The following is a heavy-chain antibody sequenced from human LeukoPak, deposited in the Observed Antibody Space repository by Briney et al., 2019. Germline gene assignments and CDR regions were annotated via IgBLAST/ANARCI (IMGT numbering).Heavy chain of an antibody. D-gene: IGHD4-17*01. Sequence: ASVKVSCKASGGTFSSYAISWVRQAPGQGLEWMGGIIPIFGTANYAQKFQGRVTITADESTSTAYMELSSLRSEDTAVYYCASWEGGFHGDYWFDPWGQGTLVTVSS. J-gene: IGHJ5*02. CDR2: IIPIFGTA. CDR1: GGTFSSYA. CDR3: ASWEGGFHGDYWFDP. V-gene: IGHV1-69*13.